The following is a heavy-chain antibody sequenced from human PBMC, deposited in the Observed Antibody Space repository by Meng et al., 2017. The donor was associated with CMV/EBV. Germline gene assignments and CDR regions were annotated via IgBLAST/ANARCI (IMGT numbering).Heavy chain of an antibody. CDR3: ARGYCSGGSCYSLPTNWFDP. D-gene: IGHD2-15*01. Sequence: SGSYYWSWIRQPPGKGLEWIGYIYYSGSTNYNPSLKSRVTISVDTSKNQFSLKLSSVTAADTAVYYCARGYCSGGSCYSLPTNWFDPRGQGTLVTVSS. CDR2: IYYSGST. CDR1: SGSYY. V-gene: IGHV4-61*01. J-gene: IGHJ5*02.